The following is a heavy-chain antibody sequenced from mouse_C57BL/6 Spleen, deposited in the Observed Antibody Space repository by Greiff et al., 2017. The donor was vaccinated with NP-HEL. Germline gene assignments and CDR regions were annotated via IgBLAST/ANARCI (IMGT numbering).Heavy chain of an antibody. V-gene: IGHV1-26*01. D-gene: IGHD2-3*01. CDR3: ARDDGYSYY. CDR1: GYTFTDYY. Sequence: VQLQQSGPELVKPGASVKISCKASGYTFTDYYMNWVKQSHGKSLEWIGDINPNNGGTSYNQKFKGKATLTVDKSSSTAYMELRSLTSEDSAVYYCARDDGYSYYWGQGTTLTVSS. CDR2: INPNNGGT. J-gene: IGHJ2*01.